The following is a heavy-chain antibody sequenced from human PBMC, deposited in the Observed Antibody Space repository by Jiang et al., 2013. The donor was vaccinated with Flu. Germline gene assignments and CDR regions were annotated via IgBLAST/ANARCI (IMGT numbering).Heavy chain of an antibody. J-gene: IGHJ4*02. CDR3: AAYYYDSRLY. CDR1: GLSVSTDAVA. V-gene: IGHV2-5*02. Sequence: KPTQTLTLTCTLSGLSVSTDAVAAGWIRQPPGKALEWLAVTHWDDDHLYSPSLRNRLSITKDASDTQVVLTVANMDPVDTATYYCAAYYYDSRLYWGQGILVTVSS. CDR2: THWDDDH. D-gene: IGHD3-22*01.